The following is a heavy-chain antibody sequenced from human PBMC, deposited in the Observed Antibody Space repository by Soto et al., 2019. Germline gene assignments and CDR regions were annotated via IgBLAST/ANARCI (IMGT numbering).Heavy chain of an antibody. CDR1: GGTFSHFA. Sequence: QVQLVQSGPEVKKPGSSVKVSCEASGGTFSHFAVNWVRQAPGQGLEWVGGIIPLFNVAKYAQKFEGRVTIVADDSTSAVDMDLSSLRSDDTAVYYCADSGSDVLVYDYKDTEGLAKGGQGTMVTLSS. CDR2: IIPLFNVA. D-gene: IGHD4-4*01. J-gene: IGHJ3*01. V-gene: IGHV1-69*01. CDR3: ADSGSDVLVYDYKDTEGLAK.